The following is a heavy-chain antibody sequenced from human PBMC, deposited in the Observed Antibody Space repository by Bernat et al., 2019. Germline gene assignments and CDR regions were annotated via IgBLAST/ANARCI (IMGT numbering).Heavy chain of an antibody. CDR2: ISYDGSNK. CDR1: GFTFSSYA. CDR3: ARVPYYYDSSGSSYYYYGMDV. V-gene: IGHV3-30-3*01. D-gene: IGHD3-22*01. Sequence: QVQLVESGGGVVQPGRSLRLSCAASGFTFSSYAMHWVRQAPGKGLEWVAVISYDGSNKYYADSVKGRFTISRDNSKNTLYLQMNSLRAEDTAVYYCARVPYYYDSSGSSYYYYGMDVWGQGTTVTVSS. J-gene: IGHJ6*02.